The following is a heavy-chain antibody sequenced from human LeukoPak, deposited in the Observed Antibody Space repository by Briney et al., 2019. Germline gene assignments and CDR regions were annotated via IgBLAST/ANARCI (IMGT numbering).Heavy chain of an antibody. D-gene: IGHD2-21*02. CDR1: RFPLNRYA. V-gene: IGHV3-23*01. J-gene: IGHJ6*02. CDR3: AKDRGSGGDCYWGHCYDGMDV. CDR2: INGRGGST. Sequence: GGALRLSCFGPRFPLNRYALTWVRQGPGKGVGWGSGINGRGGSTYYADSVKGRFTISRDNSKNTLYLQMNSLRAEDTAMYYCAKDRGSGGDCYWGHCYDGMDVWGQGTTVTVSS.